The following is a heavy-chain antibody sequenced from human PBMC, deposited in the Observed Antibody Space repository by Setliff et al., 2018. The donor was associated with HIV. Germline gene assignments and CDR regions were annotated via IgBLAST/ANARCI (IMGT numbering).Heavy chain of an antibody. Sequence: SETLSLTCAVYGGSFSDYFWSWIRQSPGKGLEWIGEINHSGRTKYNPSLKSRVTMSVDTSKNQFSLKLKSVTAADTAVYYCAREDTTGYYSLSAFDIWGQGTLVTVSS. V-gene: IGHV4-34*01. CDR1: GGSFSDYF. CDR3: AREDTTGYYSLSAFDI. J-gene: IGHJ3*02. CDR2: INHSGRT. D-gene: IGHD3-22*01.